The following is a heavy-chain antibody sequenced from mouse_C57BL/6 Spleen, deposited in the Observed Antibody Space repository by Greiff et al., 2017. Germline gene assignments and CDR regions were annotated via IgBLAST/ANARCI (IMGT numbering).Heavy chain of an antibody. Sequence: EVMLVESGGGLVKPGGSLKLSCAASGFTFSDYGMHWVRQAPEKGLEWVAYISSGSSTIYYADTVKGRITISRDNAKNTLFLQMTSLRSEDTAMYYCARAPYYGNGFAYWGQGTLVTVSA. D-gene: IGHD2-10*01. V-gene: IGHV5-17*01. J-gene: IGHJ3*01. CDR2: ISSGSSTI. CDR1: GFTFSDYG. CDR3: ARAPYYGNGFAY.